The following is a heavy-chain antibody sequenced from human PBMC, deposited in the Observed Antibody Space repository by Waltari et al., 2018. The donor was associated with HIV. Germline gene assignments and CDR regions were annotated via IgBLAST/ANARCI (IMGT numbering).Heavy chain of an antibody. CDR2: ISWNSGSI. Sequence: EVQLVESGGGLVQPGRSLRLSCAASGFTFDDYAMHWVRQAPGKGLEWVSGISWNSGSIGYADSVKGRFTISRDNAKNSLYLQMNSLRAEDTALYYCAKGPPAGAFDIWGQGTMVTVSS. CDR3: AKGPPAGAFDI. CDR1: GFTFDDYA. D-gene: IGHD6-13*01. J-gene: IGHJ3*02. V-gene: IGHV3-9*01.